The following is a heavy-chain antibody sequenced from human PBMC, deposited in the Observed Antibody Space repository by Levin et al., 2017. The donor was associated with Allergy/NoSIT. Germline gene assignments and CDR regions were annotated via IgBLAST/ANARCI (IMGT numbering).Heavy chain of an antibody. CDR3: VRIVGPTTGVDY. CDR1: GFTFSDHY. Sequence: GESLKISCAASGFTFSDHYMDWVRQAPGKGLEWVGRTRNKPYGYTTEYAESLKGRFTISRDDSKNSVYLQMNSLTTEDTAVYYCVRIVGPTTGVDYWGQGTLVTVSS. J-gene: IGHJ4*02. V-gene: IGHV3-72*01. D-gene: IGHD1-26*01. CDR2: TRNKPYGYTT.